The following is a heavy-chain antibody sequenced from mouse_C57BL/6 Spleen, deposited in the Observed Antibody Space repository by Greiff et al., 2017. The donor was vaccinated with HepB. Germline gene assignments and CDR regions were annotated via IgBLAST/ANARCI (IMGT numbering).Heavy chain of an antibody. D-gene: IGHD1-1*01. CDR1: GYTFTDYY. CDR2: INPNNGGT. V-gene: IGHV1-26*01. Sequence: EVQLQQSGPELVKPGASVKISCKASGYTFTDYYMNWVKQSHGQSLEWIGDINPNNGGTSYNQKFKGKATLTVDMSSSTAYLELRSLTSEDSAVYYCARSDYNGSSSFAYWGQGTLVTVSA. J-gene: IGHJ3*01. CDR3: ARSDYNGSSSFAY.